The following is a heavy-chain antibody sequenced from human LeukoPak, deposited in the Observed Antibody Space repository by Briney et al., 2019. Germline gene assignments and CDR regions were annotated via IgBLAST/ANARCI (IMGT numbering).Heavy chain of an antibody. CDR1: GFTFSSYA. CDR3: ARDLWFGELWQLDY. D-gene: IGHD3-10*01. J-gene: IGHJ4*02. Sequence: PGGSLRLSCAASGFTFSSYAMHWVRQASGKGLEWVAVISYDGSNKYYADSVKGRFTISRDNSKNTLYLQINSLRAEDTAVYYCARDLWFGELWQLDYWGQGTLVTVSS. CDR2: ISYDGSNK. V-gene: IGHV3-30-3*01.